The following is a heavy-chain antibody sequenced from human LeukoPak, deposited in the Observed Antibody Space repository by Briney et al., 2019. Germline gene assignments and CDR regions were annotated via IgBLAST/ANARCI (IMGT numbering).Heavy chain of an antibody. J-gene: IGHJ6*03. D-gene: IGHD6-13*01. CDR1: GFTFSSYA. CDR2: ISGSGGST. V-gene: IGHV3-23*01. CDR3: AKQGGEQQLVGDYYYYMDV. Sequence: PGGSLRLSCAASGFTFSSYAMSWVRQAPGKGLEWVSAISGSGGSTYYADSVKGRFTISRGNSKNTLYLHMNSLRAEDTAIYYCAKQGGEQQLVGDYYYYMDVWGKGTTVTVSS.